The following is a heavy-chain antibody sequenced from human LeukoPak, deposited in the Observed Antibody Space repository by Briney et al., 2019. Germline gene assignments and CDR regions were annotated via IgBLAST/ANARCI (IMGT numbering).Heavy chain of an antibody. D-gene: IGHD2/OR15-2a*01. Sequence: ASVKVSCKASGYIFTNYYIHCVRQAPGQGLEWMGIINPSDGNTNYAQKFQGRVTMTRDTSTSTVYMELSSLRSEDTAVYFCARGFYGRLVDYWGQGTLVTVSS. CDR2: INPSDGNT. J-gene: IGHJ4*02. CDR3: ARGFYGRLVDY. V-gene: IGHV1-46*01. CDR1: GYIFTNYY.